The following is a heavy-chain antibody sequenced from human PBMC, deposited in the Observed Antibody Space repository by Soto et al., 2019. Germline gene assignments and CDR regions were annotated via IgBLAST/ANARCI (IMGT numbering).Heavy chain of an antibody. Sequence: GESLKISCKGSGYSFTSYWIGWVRQMPGKGLEWMGIIYPGDSDTRYSPSFQGQVTISADKSISTAYLQWSSLKASDTAMYYCARSETNWGSGCAFDIWGQGTMVTVSS. CDR3: ARSETNWGSGCAFDI. V-gene: IGHV5-51*01. CDR1: GYSFTSYW. J-gene: IGHJ3*02. CDR2: IYPGDSDT. D-gene: IGHD7-27*01.